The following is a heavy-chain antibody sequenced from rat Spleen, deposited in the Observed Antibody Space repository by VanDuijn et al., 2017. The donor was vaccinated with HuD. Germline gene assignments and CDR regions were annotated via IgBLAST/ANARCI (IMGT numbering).Heavy chain of an antibody. CDR2: ISSDGVNT. J-gene: IGHJ2*01. V-gene: IGHV5-58*01. CDR1: GFTFSKYW. Sequence: EVQLVESGGGLVQPGRSLKLSCVASGFTFSKYWMYWVRQAPGKGLEWVSSISSDGVNTYYPDSVRGRFTISRDNAENTVYLQMNSLRSEDTATYFCAVPGYGYWGQGIMVTVSS. D-gene: IGHD1-7*01. CDR3: AVPGYGY.